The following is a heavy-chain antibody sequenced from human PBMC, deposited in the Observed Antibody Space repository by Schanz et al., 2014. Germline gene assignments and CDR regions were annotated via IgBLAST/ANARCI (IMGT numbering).Heavy chain of an antibody. CDR2: INPDSGGT. J-gene: IGHJ6*02. Sequence: QVQLVQSGAEVKKPGASVKVSCKASGYTLTAYYMHWVRQAPGQGLEWMGWINPDSGGTNYAQKFQGRVTMTRDMSINTAYMELSRLRSDDSAVYYCASDFWSGYSHSYYGLAVWGQGTTVTVSS. D-gene: IGHD3-3*01. CDR1: GYTLTAYY. CDR3: ASDFWSGYSHSYYGLAV. V-gene: IGHV1-2*02.